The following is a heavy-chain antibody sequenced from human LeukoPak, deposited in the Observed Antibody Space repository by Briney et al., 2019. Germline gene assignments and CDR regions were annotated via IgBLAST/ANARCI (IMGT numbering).Heavy chain of an antibody. J-gene: IGHJ4*02. CDR2: ISGTGDKT. D-gene: IGHD2-2*01. V-gene: IGHV3-23*01. Sequence: GGSLRLSCAASGFTFSSYAMSWVRQAPGKGLEWVSAISGTGDKTYYADSVRGRFTISRDNSKNTVYLQMNSLRAEDTAVYYCARQCSITSCLWGQGTLVTVSS. CDR3: ARQCSITSCL. CDR1: GFTFSSYA.